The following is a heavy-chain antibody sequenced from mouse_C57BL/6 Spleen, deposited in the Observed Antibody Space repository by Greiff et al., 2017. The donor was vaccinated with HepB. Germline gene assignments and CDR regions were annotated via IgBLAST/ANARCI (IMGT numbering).Heavy chain of an antibody. V-gene: IGHV5-17*01. CDR2: ISSGSSTI. CDR3: SRTYYGSSYSAMDY. Sequence: EVKLMESGGGLVKPGGSLKLSCAASGFTFSDYGMHWVRQAPEKGLEWVAYISSGSSTIYYADTVKGRFTISRANAKNTLFLQMTSLRSEDTAMYYCSRTYYGSSYSAMDYWGQGTSVTVSS. D-gene: IGHD1-1*01. CDR1: GFTFSDYG. J-gene: IGHJ4*01.